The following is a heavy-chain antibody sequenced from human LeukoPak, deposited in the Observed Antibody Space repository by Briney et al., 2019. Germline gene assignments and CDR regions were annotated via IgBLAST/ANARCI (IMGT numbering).Heavy chain of an antibody. Sequence: SETLSLTCTVSGGSISSHYWSWIRQPPGKGLEWIGYIYYSGSTNYNPSLKSRVTISVDTSKNQFSLKLSSVTAADTAVYYRARALSSIAARPGSYYYYYMDVWGKGTTVTVSS. J-gene: IGHJ6*03. V-gene: IGHV4-59*11. D-gene: IGHD6-6*01. CDR2: IYYSGST. CDR3: ARALSSIAARPGSYYYYYMDV. CDR1: GGSISSHY.